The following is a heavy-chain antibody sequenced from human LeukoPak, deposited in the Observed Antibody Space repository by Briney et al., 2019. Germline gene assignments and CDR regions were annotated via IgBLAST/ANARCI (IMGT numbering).Heavy chain of an antibody. Sequence: GGSLTLSCAASGFTFSSFGMHWVRQAPGKGLEWVAVIWCDASNKYYADSVKGRFTISRDNSKNTLYLQMNSLRDDDTAVYYCVRGVGVSRFNYLDPWGQGTLVIVSS. J-gene: IGHJ5*02. CDR3: VRGVGVSRFNYLDP. V-gene: IGHV3-33*01. CDR1: GFTFSSFG. CDR2: IWCDASNK. D-gene: IGHD1-7*01.